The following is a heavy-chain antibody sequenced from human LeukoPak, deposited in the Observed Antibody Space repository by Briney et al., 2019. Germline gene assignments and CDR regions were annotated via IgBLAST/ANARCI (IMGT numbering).Heavy chain of an antibody. Sequence: RGSLRLSCAASGFTFSSYAMSWVRQAPGEGLEWVSAISGSGGSTYYADSVKGRVTISGDNSKNTRYLQMNSLRAEDTAVYYCAKDHDYGDLYYFDYWGQGSLVTVSS. CDR1: GFTFSSYA. D-gene: IGHD4-17*01. CDR3: AKDHDYGDLYYFDY. J-gene: IGHJ4*02. V-gene: IGHV3-23*01. CDR2: ISGSGGST.